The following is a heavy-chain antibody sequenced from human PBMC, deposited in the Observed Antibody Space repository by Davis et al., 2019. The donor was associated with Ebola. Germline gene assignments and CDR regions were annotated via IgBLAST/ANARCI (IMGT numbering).Heavy chain of an antibody. D-gene: IGHD3-10*01. CDR2: ITSSSDYI. Sequence: GGSLRLSCAASGFTFSTYSMSWVRQAPGKGLEWVSSITSSSDYIYYADSVKGRFTISRDNAKSSLYLQMNSLRAEDTAVYYCARTPFGSFDYWGEGTLVTVSS. J-gene: IGHJ4*02. CDR1: GFTFSTYS. CDR3: ARTPFGSFDY. V-gene: IGHV3-21*01.